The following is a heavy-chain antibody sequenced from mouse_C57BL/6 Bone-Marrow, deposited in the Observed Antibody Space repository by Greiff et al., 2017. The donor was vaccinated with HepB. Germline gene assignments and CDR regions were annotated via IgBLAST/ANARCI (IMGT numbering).Heavy chain of an antibody. CDR1: GYTFTSYW. V-gene: IGHV1-64*01. J-gene: IGHJ4*01. Sequence: QVQLKQPGAELVKPGASVKLSCKASGYTFTSYWMHWVKQRPGQGLEWIGMIHPNSGSTNYNEKFKSKATLTVDKSSSTAYMQLSSLTSEDSAVYYGAREYDYDGYYYAMDYWGQGTSVTVSS. CDR2: IHPNSGST. D-gene: IGHD2-4*01. CDR3: AREYDYDGYYYAMDY.